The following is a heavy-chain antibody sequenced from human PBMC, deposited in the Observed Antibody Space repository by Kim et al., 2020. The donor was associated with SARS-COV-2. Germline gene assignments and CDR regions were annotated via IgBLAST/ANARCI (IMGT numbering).Heavy chain of an antibody. Sequence: GGSRRLSCAASGVSFSSHGMHWVRQAPGKGLEWVAVIWSDGSNKNYADSVKGRFTISRDNSENTLYLQANSLRADDTAVYYCARDGVRGTVDAFDIWGQGTMVTVFS. D-gene: IGHD1-7*01. V-gene: IGHV3-33*01. CDR1: GVSFSSHG. J-gene: IGHJ3*02. CDR2: IWSDGSNK. CDR3: ARDGVRGTVDAFDI.